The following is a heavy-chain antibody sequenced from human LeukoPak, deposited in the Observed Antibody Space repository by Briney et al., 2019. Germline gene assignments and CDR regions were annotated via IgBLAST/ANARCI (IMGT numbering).Heavy chain of an antibody. CDR3: AKEASRDYYGSGSYYNACFDY. CDR1: GFTFSDYY. Sequence: GGSLRLSCAASGFTFSDYYMSWIRQAPGKGLEWVSYISSSGSTIYYADSVKGRFTISRDNSKNTLYLQMNSLRAEDTAVYYCAKEASRDYYGSGSYYNACFDYWGQGTLVTVSS. D-gene: IGHD3-10*01. J-gene: IGHJ4*02. V-gene: IGHV3-11*01. CDR2: ISSSGSTI.